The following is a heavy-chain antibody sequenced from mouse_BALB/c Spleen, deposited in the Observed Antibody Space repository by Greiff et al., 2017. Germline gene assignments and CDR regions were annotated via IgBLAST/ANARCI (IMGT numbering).Heavy chain of an antibody. V-gene: IGHV2-9*02. Sequence: VKLVESGPGLVAPSQSLSITCTVSGFSLTSYGVHWVRQPPGKGLEWLGVIWAGGSTNYNSALMSRLSISKDNSKSQVFLKMNSLQTDDTAMYYCARITTVVATDFDVWGAGTTVTVSS. CDR1: GFSLTSYG. D-gene: IGHD1-1*01. J-gene: IGHJ1*01. CDR3: ARITTVVATDFDV. CDR2: IWAGGST.